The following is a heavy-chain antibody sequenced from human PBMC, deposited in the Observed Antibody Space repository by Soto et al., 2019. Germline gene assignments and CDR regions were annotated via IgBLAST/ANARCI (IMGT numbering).Heavy chain of an antibody. CDR2: ISYDGSNK. V-gene: IGHV3-30*18. CDR1: GFTFSSYG. CDR3: AKDHSEYYGYFDY. J-gene: IGHJ4*02. Sequence: QVQLVESGGGVVQPGRSLRLSCAASGFTFSSYGMHWVRQAPGKGLELVAVISYDGSNKYYADSVKGRFTISRDNSKNTLYLQMTSLRAEDTAVYYCAKDHSEYYGYFDYWGQGTLVTVSS. D-gene: IGHD4-17*01.